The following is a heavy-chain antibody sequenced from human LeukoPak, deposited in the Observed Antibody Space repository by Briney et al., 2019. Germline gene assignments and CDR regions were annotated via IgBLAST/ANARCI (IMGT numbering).Heavy chain of an antibody. D-gene: IGHD3-10*01. J-gene: IGHJ4*02. V-gene: IGHV4-34*01. CDR1: GGSFSGYY. CDR2: INHSGST. Sequence: SETLSLTCAVYGGSFSGYYWSWIRQPPGKGLEWIGEINHSGSTNYNPSLKSRVTISVDTSKNQFSLKLSSVTAADTAVYYCAGWALYYYGSGTLRGFDYWGQGTLVTVSS. CDR3: AGWALYYYGSGTLRGFDY.